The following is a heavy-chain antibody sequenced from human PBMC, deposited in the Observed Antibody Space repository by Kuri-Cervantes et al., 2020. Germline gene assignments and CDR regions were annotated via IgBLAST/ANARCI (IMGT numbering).Heavy chain of an antibody. CDR3: ARGHYDILTGYWH. Sequence: GSLRLSCAVYGGSLSGYYWSWIRQSPGKGLEWIGEINDGGITKYNPSVKSRVTFSIDTSKNQFSLKVRSVTATDTAVYYCARGHYDILTGYWHWGQGTLVTVSS. J-gene: IGHJ4*02. D-gene: IGHD3-9*01. CDR1: GGSLSGYY. CDR2: INDGGIT. V-gene: IGHV4-34*01.